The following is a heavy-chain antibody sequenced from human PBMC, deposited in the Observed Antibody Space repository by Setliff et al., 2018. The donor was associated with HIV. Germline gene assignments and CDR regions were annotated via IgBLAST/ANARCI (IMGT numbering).Heavy chain of an antibody. CDR2: INPDGSHR. CDR3: ARVPPDRGGYSIFDS. D-gene: IGHD3-22*01. Sequence: GGSLRLSCAASGFTFTISWMNWVRQAPGKGLEWVANINPDGSHRDYVDSVKGRFTISRDNAKNSLYLQMNSLRAEDTAMYYCARVPPDRGGYSIFDSWGQGTLVTVSS. V-gene: IGHV3-7*03. CDR1: GFTFTISW. J-gene: IGHJ4*02.